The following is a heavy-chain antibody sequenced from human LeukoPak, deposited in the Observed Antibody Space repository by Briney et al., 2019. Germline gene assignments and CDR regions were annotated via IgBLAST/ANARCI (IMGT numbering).Heavy chain of an antibody. CDR2: INPNSGGT. V-gene: IGHV1-2*02. D-gene: IGHD5-12*01. J-gene: IGHJ4*02. CDR1: GYTFTGYY. CDR3: ARLRADHFDY. Sequence: ASVTVSCTASGYTFTGYYMHWVRQAPGQGLDGMGWINPNSGGTNYAQKFQGRVTMTRDTSISTAYMELRRLRSDDTAVYYCARLRADHFDYWGQGTLVTVSS.